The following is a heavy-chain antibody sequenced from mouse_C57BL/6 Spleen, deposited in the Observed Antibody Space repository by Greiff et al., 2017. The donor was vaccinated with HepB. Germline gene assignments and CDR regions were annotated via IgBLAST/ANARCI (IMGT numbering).Heavy chain of an antibody. D-gene: IGHD2-4*01. V-gene: IGHV14-4*01. CDR2: IDPENGDT. CDR1: GFNIKDDY. Sequence: EVQLQQSGAELVRPGASVKLSCTASGFNIKDDYMHWVKQRPEQGLEWIGWIDPENGDTEYASKFQGKATITADTSSNTAYLQLSSLTSEDTAVYYCTTHYDHKAWFAYWGQGTLVTVSA. CDR3: TTHYDHKAWFAY. J-gene: IGHJ3*01.